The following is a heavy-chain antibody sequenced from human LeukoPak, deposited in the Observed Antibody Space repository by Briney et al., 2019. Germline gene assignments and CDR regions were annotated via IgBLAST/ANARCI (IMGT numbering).Heavy chain of an antibody. CDR1: GGSISSSSYY. CDR2: MYYSGRN. Sequence: SETLSLTCTVSGGSISSSSYYWGWIRQPPGKGLEWIGSMYYSGRNYYNPSLKSRLTISGDTSKNQVSLRLSSVTAADTAVYYCARQPEYNYGLFDSWGQGTLVTVSS. V-gene: IGHV4-39*01. D-gene: IGHD5-18*01. CDR3: ARQPEYNYGLFDS. J-gene: IGHJ4*02.